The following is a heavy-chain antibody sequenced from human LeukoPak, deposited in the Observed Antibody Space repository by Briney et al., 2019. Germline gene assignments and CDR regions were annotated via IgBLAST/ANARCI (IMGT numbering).Heavy chain of an antibody. CDR3: ARGPTRYYFDY. J-gene: IGHJ4*02. V-gene: IGHV4-59*01. CDR1: GGSISNYY. CDR2: VYSSGST. Sequence: SETLSLTCTVSGGSISNYYWSWIRQPPGRGLEWIGYVYSSGSTNYNPSLKSRATIPVDTSKNQLSLKLSSVTAADTAVYYCARGPTRYYFDYWGQGTLVTVSS.